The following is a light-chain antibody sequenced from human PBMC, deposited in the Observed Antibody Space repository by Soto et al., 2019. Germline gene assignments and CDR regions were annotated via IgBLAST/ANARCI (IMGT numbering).Light chain of an antibody. CDR2: DDT. Sequence: QSALTQSASVSGSPGQSITISCTGTVGLVSWYQQHPGKVPKLIIYDDTKRPSGVSSRFSGSKSGNTASLTISGLQTEDEADYYCCLYVGGRTYVFGTGTKVTVL. J-gene: IGLJ1*01. CDR3: CLYVGGRTYV. V-gene: IGLV2-23*01. CDR1: VGL.